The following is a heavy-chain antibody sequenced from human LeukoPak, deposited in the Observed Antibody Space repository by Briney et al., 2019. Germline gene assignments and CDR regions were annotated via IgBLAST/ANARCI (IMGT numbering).Heavy chain of an antibody. CDR2: ISSSGSTI. J-gene: IGHJ4*02. Sequence: PGGSLRLSCAASGFTFSSYEMNWVRQAPGKGLEWVSYISSSGSTIYYADSVKGRFTISRDNAKNSLYLQMNSLGAEDTALYYCAKDAGENWDSYYFDYWGQGTLVTVSS. CDR1: GFTFSSYE. V-gene: IGHV3-48*03. D-gene: IGHD1-7*01. CDR3: AKDAGENWDSYYFDY.